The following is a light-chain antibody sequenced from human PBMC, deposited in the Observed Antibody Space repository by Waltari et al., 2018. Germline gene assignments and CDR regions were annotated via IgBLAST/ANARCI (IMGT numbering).Light chain of an antibody. CDR1: QGITTW. V-gene: IGKV1-12*01. Sequence: DIQITQSTSSVSASVGDRVSITCRASQGITTWLAWYQQKPGEAPRLLIHGAYTLQDGVPSRFSGDGYGTEFTLTIDSLQPEDFATYYCQQANGFPHTFGQGTKLESK. CDR2: GAY. J-gene: IGKJ2*01. CDR3: QQANGFPHT.